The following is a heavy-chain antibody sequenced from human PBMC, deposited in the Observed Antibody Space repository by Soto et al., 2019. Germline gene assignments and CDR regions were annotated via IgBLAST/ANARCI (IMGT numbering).Heavy chain of an antibody. CDR1: GGTFSSYT. V-gene: IGHV1-69*02. J-gene: IGHJ4*02. CDR2: IIPILGIA. CDR3: ARGGGYYDY. Sequence: QVQLVQSGAEVKKPGSSVKVSCKASGGTFSSYTISWVRQAPGQGLEWMGRIIPILGIANYAQKFQGRVTITADQSTSTAYMELSRLRYEDTAVYYCARGGGYYDYWGQGALVTVSS. D-gene: IGHD3-22*01.